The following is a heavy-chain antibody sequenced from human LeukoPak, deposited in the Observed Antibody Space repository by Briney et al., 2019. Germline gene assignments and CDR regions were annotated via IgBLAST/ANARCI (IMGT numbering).Heavy chain of an antibody. V-gene: IGHV1-46*01. D-gene: IGHD4-23*01. CDR1: GYTFSDYY. CDR2: VNPNDGST. J-gene: IGHJ5*02. Sequence: ASMKVSCKTSGYTFSDYYMHWVRQAPGQGLEWMGIVNPNDGSTSYAQKFQGRVTMTRDMSTSTDYMELSSLRSEDTAVYYCARDNSVEDTAWWFDPWGQGTLVTVSS. CDR3: ARDNSVEDTAWWFDP.